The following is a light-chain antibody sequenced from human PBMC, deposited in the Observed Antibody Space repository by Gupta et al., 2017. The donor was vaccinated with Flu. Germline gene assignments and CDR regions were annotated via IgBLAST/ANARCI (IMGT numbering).Light chain of an antibody. V-gene: IGKV2-30*01. J-gene: IGKJ1*01. CDR1: QALVYSDGSIY. CDR3: RQASYWPRT. CDR2: KVS. Sequence: DVTVPESRLFLPVILGQAASISCNTSQALVYSDGSIYFNWFQQRPGQSPRRLLYKVSNRDSGVPDRFSGSGSGSHFTLKISGVEAEDVGIYYCRQASYWPRTFGQGTRVEI.